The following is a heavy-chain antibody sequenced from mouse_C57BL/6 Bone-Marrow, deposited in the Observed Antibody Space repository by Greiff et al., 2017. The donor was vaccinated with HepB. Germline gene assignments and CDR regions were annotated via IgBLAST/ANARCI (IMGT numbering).Heavy chain of an antibody. CDR2: INPSSGYT. J-gene: IGHJ1*03. CDR3: ARSRIWYFDV. V-gene: IGHV1-7*01. Sequence: QVQLKQSGAELAKPGASVKLSCKASGYTFTSYWMHWVNQRPGQGLEWIGYINPSSGYTKYNQKFKDKATLTADKSSSTAYMQLSSLTYEDSAVYYCARSRIWYFDVWGTGTTVTVSS. CDR1: GYTFTSYW.